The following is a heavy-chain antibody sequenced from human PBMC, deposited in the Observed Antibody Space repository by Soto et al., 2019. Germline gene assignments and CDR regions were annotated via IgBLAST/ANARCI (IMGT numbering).Heavy chain of an antibody. D-gene: IGHD3-3*01. Sequence: QVQLVESGGGVVQPGRSLRLSCAASGFTFSSYAMHWVRQAPGKGLEWVAVISYDGSNKYYADSVKGRFTISRDNSKNTLYLQMNSLRAEDTAVYYCARDRVLRFLEWSHKRGLDYWGQGTLVTVSS. CDR3: ARDRVLRFLEWSHKRGLDY. V-gene: IGHV3-30-3*01. J-gene: IGHJ4*02. CDR2: ISYDGSNK. CDR1: GFTFSSYA.